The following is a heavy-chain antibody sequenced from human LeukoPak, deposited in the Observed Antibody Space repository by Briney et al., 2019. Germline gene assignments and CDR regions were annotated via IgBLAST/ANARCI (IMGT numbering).Heavy chain of an antibody. CDR2: IYYSGST. V-gene: IGHV4-39*01. D-gene: IGHD3-10*01. Sequence: PSETLSLTCTVSGGSISSSSYYWGWIRQPPGKRLEWIGSIYYSGSTYYNPSLKSRVTISVDTSKNQFSLKLSSVTAADTAVYYCACPYGSGIHDAFDIWGQGTMVTVSS. CDR1: GGSISSSSYY. CDR3: ACPYGSGIHDAFDI. J-gene: IGHJ3*02.